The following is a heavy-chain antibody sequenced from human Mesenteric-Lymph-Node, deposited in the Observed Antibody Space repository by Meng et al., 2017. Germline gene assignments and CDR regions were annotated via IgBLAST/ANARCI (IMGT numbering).Heavy chain of an antibody. CDR1: GFTFSSYA. V-gene: IGHV3-30*01. CDR2: ISYDGSNK. Sequence: GGSLRLSCAASGFTFSSYAMHWVRQAPGKGLEWVAVISYDGSNKYYADSVKGRFTISRDNSKNTLYLQMNSLRAEDTAVYYCARDVSYDTNGYYPDHWGQGTLVTVSS. J-gene: IGHJ4*02. CDR3: ARDVSYDTNGYYPDH. D-gene: IGHD3-22*01.